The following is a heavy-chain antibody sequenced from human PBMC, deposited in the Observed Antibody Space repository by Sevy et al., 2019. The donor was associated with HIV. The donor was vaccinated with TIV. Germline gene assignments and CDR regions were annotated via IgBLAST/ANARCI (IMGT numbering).Heavy chain of an antibody. D-gene: IGHD2-2*01. CDR3: ARDSYRFCSSTSCYSVYGMDV. V-gene: IGHV3-11*01. J-gene: IGHJ6*02. CDR2: ISSSGSTI. CDR1: GFTFSDYY. Sequence: GGSLRLSCAASGFTFSDYYMSWIRRAPGKGLEWVSYISSSGSTIYYADSVKGRFTISRDNAKNSLYLQMNSLRAEDTAVYYCARDSYRFCSSTSCYSVYGMDVWGQGTTVTVSS.